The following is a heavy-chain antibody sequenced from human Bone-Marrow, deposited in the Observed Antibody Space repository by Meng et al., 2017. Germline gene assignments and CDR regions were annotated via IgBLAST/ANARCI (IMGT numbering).Heavy chain of an antibody. V-gene: IGHV1-46*01. CDR3: ARESTDYGDYISMEY. Sequence: ASVKVSCKASGYTFTSYSVHWLRQAPGQGLEWMGIVNPSGGSTSYAETFQGRVTLTRDTSTSTVYMELSSLRSEDTAAYYCARESTDYGDYISMEYWGQGTLVTVSS. CDR1: GYTFTSYS. CDR2: VNPSGGST. J-gene: IGHJ4*02. D-gene: IGHD4-17*01.